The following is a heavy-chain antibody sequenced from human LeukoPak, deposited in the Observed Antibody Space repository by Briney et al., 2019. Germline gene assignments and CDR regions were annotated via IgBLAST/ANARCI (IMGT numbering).Heavy chain of an antibody. V-gene: IGHV3-64*01. Sequence: GSLRLSCAASGFTFTTDTIHWVRQAPGQGLEYVSAVVGNGGTTYYANSVKGRFTISRDNSKNTVYLQMGSLRAEDTAVYYCARERAFYYFDYWGQGALVTVSS. CDR3: ARERAFYYFDY. J-gene: IGHJ4*02. CDR1: GFTFTTDT. CDR2: VVGNGGTT.